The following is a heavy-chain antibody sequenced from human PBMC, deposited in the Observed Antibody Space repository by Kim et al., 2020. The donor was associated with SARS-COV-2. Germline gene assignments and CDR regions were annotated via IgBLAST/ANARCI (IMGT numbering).Heavy chain of an antibody. V-gene: IGHV4-39*07. CDR1: GGSIRNNNYH. D-gene: IGHD2-21*02. CDR2: IHYSGNT. J-gene: IGHJ3*02. CDR3: ARVVTDAFDI. Sequence: SETLSLTCTVSGGSIRNNNYHWAWIRQAPGKGLEWIGNIHYSGNTYYNPSLKSRVIISIDTSRNQFSLELSSVTAAVSAGYFCARVVTDAFDIWGQGTIVTVSS.